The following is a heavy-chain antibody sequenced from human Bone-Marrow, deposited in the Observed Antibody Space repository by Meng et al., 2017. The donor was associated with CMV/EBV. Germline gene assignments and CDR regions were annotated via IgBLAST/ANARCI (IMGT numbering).Heavy chain of an antibody. V-gene: IGHV1-8*01. CDR1: GYTFTSYD. CDR2: MNPNSGNT. Sequence: ASVKVSCKASGYTFTSYDINWVRQATGQGLEWMGWMNPNSGNTGYAQKFQGRVTMTRNTSISTAYMELSSLRSEDTAVYYCARGDIVVVPAGMADAFDIWGQGTMVTVSS. J-gene: IGHJ3*02. D-gene: IGHD2-2*01. CDR3: ARGDIVVVPAGMADAFDI.